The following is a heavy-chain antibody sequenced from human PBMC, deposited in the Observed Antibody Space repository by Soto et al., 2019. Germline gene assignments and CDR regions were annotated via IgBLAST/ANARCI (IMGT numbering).Heavy chain of an antibody. CDR2: ISGSGDKT. V-gene: IGHV3-23*01. J-gene: IGHJ4*02. CDR1: GFAFNDFA. Sequence: EVHLLESGGDLVLPGGSLRLSCAASGFAFNDFAMNWVRQAPGKGPEWLSTISGSGDKTFHSDSVKGRINISRDNSNNKMFLQMNSLRAEDTAIYYGAKGASRAPFEKWGRGTLVTVSS. CDR3: AKGASRAPFEK.